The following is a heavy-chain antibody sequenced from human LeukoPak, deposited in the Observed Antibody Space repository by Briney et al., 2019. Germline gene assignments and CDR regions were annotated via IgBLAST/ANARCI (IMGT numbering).Heavy chain of an antibody. Sequence: SETLSLTCSVSGGSISSSSYYWGWIRQPPGKGLEWIGSIYYSGSTYYNPSLKSRVTISVDTSKNQFSLKLSSVTAADTAVYYCARGSVAGDGYWGQGTLVTVSS. V-gene: IGHV4-39*07. CDR3: ARGSVAGDGY. CDR2: IYYSGST. CDR1: GGSISSSSYY. J-gene: IGHJ4*02. D-gene: IGHD6-19*01.